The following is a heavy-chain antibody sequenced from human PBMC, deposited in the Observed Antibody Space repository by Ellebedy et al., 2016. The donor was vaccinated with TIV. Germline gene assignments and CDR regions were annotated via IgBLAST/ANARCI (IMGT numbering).Heavy chain of an antibody. CDR1: GGSFSGYY. CDR2: INHSGST. Sequence: SETLSLTCAVYGGSFSGYYWSWIRQPLGKGLEWIGEINHSGSTYYNPSLKSRVTISVDTSKNQFSLKLSSVTAADTAVYYCASVYYYDSSGYYYADRYFDYWGQGTLVTVSS. V-gene: IGHV4-34*01. J-gene: IGHJ4*02. CDR3: ASVYYYDSSGYYYADRYFDY. D-gene: IGHD3-22*01.